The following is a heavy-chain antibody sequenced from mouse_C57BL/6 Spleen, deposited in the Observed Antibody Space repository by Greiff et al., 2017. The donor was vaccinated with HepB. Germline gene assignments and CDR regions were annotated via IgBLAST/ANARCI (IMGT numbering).Heavy chain of an antibody. D-gene: IGHD1-1*01. CDR3: TSCYHYGSSLYAMDY. V-gene: IGHV5-9-1*02. CDR1: GFTFSSYA. J-gene: IGHJ4*01. CDR2: ISSGGDYI. Sequence: EVQLVESGEGLVKPGGSLKLSCAASGFTFSSYAMSWVRQTPEKRLEWVAYISSGGDYIYYADTVKGRFTISRDNARNTLYLQMSSLKSEDTAMYYCTSCYHYGSSLYAMDYWGQGTSVTVSS.